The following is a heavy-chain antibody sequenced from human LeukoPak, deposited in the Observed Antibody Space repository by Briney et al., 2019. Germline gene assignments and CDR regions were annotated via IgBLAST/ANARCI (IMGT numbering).Heavy chain of an antibody. Sequence: KSSETLSLTCTVSGYSISSGYYWGWIRQPPGKGLEWIGSIYHSGSTYYNPSLKSRVTISVDTSKNQFSLELSSVTAADTAVYYCARYDFWSLGGFDYWGQGTLVTVSS. J-gene: IGHJ4*02. CDR2: IYHSGST. D-gene: IGHD3-3*01. CDR3: ARYDFWSLGGFDY. V-gene: IGHV4-38-2*02. CDR1: GYSISSGYY.